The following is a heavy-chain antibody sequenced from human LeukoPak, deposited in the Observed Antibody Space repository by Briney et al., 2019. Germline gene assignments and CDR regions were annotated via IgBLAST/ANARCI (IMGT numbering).Heavy chain of an antibody. Sequence: ASVKVSCKASGYTFTSYAMHWVRQAPGQRLEWMGWINAGNGNTKYSQKFQGRVTITRDTSASTAYMELSSLRAEDTAMYYCAKDGIYDILTGPQLYYFDYWGQGTLVTVSS. J-gene: IGHJ4*02. CDR1: GYTFTSYA. CDR2: INAGNGNT. D-gene: IGHD3-9*01. V-gene: IGHV1-3*01. CDR3: AKDGIYDILTGPQLYYFDY.